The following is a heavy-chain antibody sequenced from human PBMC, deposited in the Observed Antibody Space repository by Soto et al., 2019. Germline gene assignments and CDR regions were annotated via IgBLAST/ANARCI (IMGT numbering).Heavy chain of an antibody. D-gene: IGHD1-26*01. CDR1: AYTFTSYG. V-gene: IGHV1-2*02. J-gene: IGHJ4*02. CDR3: AREMARATTGY. Sequence: SVKVSCKASAYTFTSYGISWVRQAPGQGLEWMGWINRNSGGTNYAQKFQGRVTMTRDTSISTAYMELSRLRSDDTAVYYCAREMARATTGYWGQGTLVTVSS. CDR2: INRNSGGT.